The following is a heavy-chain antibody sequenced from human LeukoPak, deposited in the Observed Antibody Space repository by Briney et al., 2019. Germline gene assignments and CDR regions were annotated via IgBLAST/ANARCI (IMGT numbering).Heavy chain of an antibody. Sequence: PSETLSLTCTVSGGSISSYYWSWIRQPPGKGLEWIGYIYYSGSTNYSPSLKSRVTISVDTSKNQFSLKLSSVTAADTAVYYCARRAARPNWFDPWGQGTLVTVSS. CDR3: ARRAARPNWFDP. CDR2: IYYSGST. V-gene: IGHV4-59*12. CDR1: GGSISSYY. D-gene: IGHD6-6*01. J-gene: IGHJ5*02.